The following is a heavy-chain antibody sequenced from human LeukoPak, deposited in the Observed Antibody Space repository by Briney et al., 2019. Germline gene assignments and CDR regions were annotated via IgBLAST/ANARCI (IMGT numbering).Heavy chain of an antibody. Sequence: ASVKVSCKASGYTFTGYYMHWVRQAPGQGLEWMGWINPNSGGTNYAQKFQGRVTMTRDTSISTAYMELSRLRSDDTAVYYCARNPSTVTTYYYYMDVWGKGTTVTVSS. CDR2: INPNSGGT. CDR3: ARNPSTVTTYYYYMDV. V-gene: IGHV1-2*02. D-gene: IGHD4-17*01. J-gene: IGHJ6*03. CDR1: GYTFTGYY.